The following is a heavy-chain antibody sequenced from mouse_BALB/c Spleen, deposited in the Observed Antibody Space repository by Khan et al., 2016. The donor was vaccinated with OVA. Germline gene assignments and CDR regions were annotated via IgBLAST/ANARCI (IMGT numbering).Heavy chain of an antibody. CDR1: GYTFTDYN. Sequence: VQLQQSGPELVKPGASVKIPCKASGYTFTDYNMDWVKQSHGKTLEWIGEINPNNGAAFYNQKFKGKATLTVDKSSSTAYMELRRLTSEDTAGYYCARGVYGSRGAWFAYWGQGTLVTVSA. CDR3: ARGVYGSRGAWFAY. V-gene: IGHV1-18*01. D-gene: IGHD1-1*01. J-gene: IGHJ3*01. CDR2: INPNNGAA.